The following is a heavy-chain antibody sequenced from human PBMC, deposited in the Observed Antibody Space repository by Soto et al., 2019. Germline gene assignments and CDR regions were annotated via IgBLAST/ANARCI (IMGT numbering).Heavy chain of an antibody. J-gene: IGHJ6*02. CDR1: GWSFSGYY. CDR3: AREKFGRLRYCSSTSCSPGHYGMDV. D-gene: IGHD2-2*01. V-gene: IGHV4-34*01. Sequence: PSETLSLTCAVYGWSFSGYYWSWIRQPPGKGLEWIGEINHSGSTNYNPSLKSRVTISVDTSKNQFSLKLSSVTAADTAVYYCAREKFGRLRYCSSTSCSPGHYGMDVWGQGTTVTVSS. CDR2: INHSGST.